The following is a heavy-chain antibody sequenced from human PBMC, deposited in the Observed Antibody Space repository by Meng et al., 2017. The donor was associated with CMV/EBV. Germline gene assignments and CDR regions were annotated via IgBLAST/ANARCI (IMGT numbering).Heavy chain of an antibody. CDR3: AREYCSSTSCYFYYGMDV. V-gene: IGHV1-18*01. Sequence: ASVKVSCKASGYTFTSYGISWVRQAPGQGLEWMGWISAYNGNTNYAQKLQGRVTMTTDTSTSTAYMELRSLRSDYTAVYYCAREYCSSTSCYFYYGMDVWGQGTTVTVSS. CDR1: GYTFTSYG. D-gene: IGHD2-2*01. CDR2: ISAYNGNT. J-gene: IGHJ6*02.